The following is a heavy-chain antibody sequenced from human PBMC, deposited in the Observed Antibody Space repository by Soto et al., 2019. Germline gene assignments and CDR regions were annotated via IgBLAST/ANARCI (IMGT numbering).Heavy chain of an antibody. V-gene: IGHV1-18*01. J-gene: IGHJ5*02. CDR2: ISAYNGNT. D-gene: IGHD3-10*01. CDR3: ARQGVTMVRGNRFDP. CDR1: GYTFTSYG. Sequence: QVQLVQSGAEVKKPGASVKVSCKASGYTFTSYGISWVRQAPGQGLEWMGWISAYNGNTNYAQKLQGRVTMTTDTPXXTAYMELRSLRSDDTAVYYCARQGVTMVRGNRFDPWGQGTLVTVSS.